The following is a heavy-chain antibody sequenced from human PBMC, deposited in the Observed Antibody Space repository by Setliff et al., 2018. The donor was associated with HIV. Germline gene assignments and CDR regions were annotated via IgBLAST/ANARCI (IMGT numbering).Heavy chain of an antibody. CDR2: IYTSGST. J-gene: IGHJ4*02. D-gene: IGHD2-8*02. Sequence: SETLSLTCSVSGGSISSGSYYWSWIRRPAGKALEWIGRIYTSGSTNYNPSLESRVSISLDTSKNQFSLKLTSVTAADTAVYYCAREAAHCTGDTCQFTFDSWVQGTLVTVSS. V-gene: IGHV4-61*02. CDR3: AREAAHCTGDTCQFTFDS. CDR1: GGSISSGSYY.